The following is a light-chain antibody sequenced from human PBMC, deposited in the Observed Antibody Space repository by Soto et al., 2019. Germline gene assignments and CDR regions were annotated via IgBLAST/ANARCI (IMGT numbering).Light chain of an antibody. Sequence: QCVLTQPASVCGSPGQSITISCTGNSSDVGGYNYVSWYQQHPGKAPKLMIYDVSNRPSGVSNRFSGSKSGNTASPTISGLQAEDEADYYCSSYTSSSTGVFGTGTKVTVL. CDR2: DVS. CDR1: SSDVGGYNY. V-gene: IGLV2-14*01. J-gene: IGLJ1*01. CDR3: SSYTSSSTGV.